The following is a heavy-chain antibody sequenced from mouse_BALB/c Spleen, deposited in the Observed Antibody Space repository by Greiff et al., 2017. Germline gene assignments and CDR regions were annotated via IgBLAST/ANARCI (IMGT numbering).Heavy chain of an antibody. D-gene: IGHD2-1*01. CDR3: ARNGNWYFDV. V-gene: IGHV1-39*01. CDR2: INPYYGST. J-gene: IGHJ1*01. CDR1: GYSFTDYI. Sequence: EVQLQQTGPELVKPGASVKISCKASGYSFTDYIMLWVKQSHGKSLEWIGNINPYYGSTSYNLKFKGKATLTVDKSSSTAYMQLNSLTSEDSAVYYCARNGNWYFDVWGAGTTVTVSS.